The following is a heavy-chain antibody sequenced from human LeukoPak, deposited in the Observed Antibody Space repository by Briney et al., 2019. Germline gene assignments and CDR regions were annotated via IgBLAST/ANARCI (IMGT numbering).Heavy chain of an antibody. CDR1: GYSISSGYY. D-gene: IGHD3-22*01. J-gene: IGHJ3*02. CDR3: ARLDSSGYDAFDI. CDR2: IYHSGGT. Sequence: SETLSLTCAVSGYSISSGYYWGWIRQPPGKGLEWIGSIYHSGGTYYNPSLKSRVTISVDTSKNQFSLKLSSVTAADTAVYYCARLDSSGYDAFDIWGQGTMVTVSS. V-gene: IGHV4-38-2*01.